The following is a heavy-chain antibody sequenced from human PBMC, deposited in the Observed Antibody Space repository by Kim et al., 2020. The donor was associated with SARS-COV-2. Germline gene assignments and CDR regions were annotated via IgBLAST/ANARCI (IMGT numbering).Heavy chain of an antibody. J-gene: IGHJ5*02. Sequence: GGSLRLSCAASGFTFLTYAMTWVRQAPGKGLEWVASISASAYSIHYADSVKGRFTISRDNSKDRMSLQMSSLRADDTAVYYCSKGGFGSKIYYMFSWGQG. CDR2: ISASAYSI. CDR3: SKGGFGSKIYYMFS. V-gene: IGHV3-23*01. CDR1: GFTFLTYA. D-gene: IGHD3-10*01.